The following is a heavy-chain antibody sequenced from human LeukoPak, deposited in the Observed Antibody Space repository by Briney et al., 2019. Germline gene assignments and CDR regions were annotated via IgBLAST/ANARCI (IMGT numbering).Heavy chain of an antibody. CDR2: ISGSGGTT. CDR3: AKERMTKTSFDY. V-gene: IGHV3-23*01. Sequence: GGSLRLSCAASGFTFSTYAMSWVRQAPGKGLEWVSDISGSGGTTHYADSVKGRFTISRDNSKNTLYLQMNSLRAEDTAGYYCAKERMTKTSFDYWGQGTLVTVSS. CDR1: GFTFSTYA. J-gene: IGHJ4*02. D-gene: IGHD4-11*01.